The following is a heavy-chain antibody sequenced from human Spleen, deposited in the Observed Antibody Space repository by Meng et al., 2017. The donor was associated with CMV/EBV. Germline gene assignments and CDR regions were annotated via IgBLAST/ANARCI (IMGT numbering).Heavy chain of an antibody. CDR1: GYSFTSYG. CDR3: ARVFLSDQPAAVDY. Sequence: ASVKVSCKASGYSFTSYGISWVRQAPGQGLEWMGWINPNSGGTNYAQKFQGRVTMTRDTSTSTVYMELSSLRSEDTAVYYCARVFLSDQPAAVDYWGQGTLVTVSS. CDR2: INPNSGGT. V-gene: IGHV1-2*02. J-gene: IGHJ4*02. D-gene: IGHD2-2*01.